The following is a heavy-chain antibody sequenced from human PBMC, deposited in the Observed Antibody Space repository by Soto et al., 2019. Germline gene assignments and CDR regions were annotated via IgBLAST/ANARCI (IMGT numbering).Heavy chain of an antibody. CDR2: IYYGGST. V-gene: IGHV4-39*01. CDR1: GASISSGDYY. CDR3: ARIYDRSGSFDY. Sequence: PSETLSLTCNVSGASISSGDYYWSWIRQPPGKGLEWIGNIYYGGSTYYNPSLKSRVTISVDTSKNQFSLKLSSVTAADTAVYYCARIYDRSGSFDYWGQGTLVTVSS. J-gene: IGHJ4*02. D-gene: IGHD3-22*01.